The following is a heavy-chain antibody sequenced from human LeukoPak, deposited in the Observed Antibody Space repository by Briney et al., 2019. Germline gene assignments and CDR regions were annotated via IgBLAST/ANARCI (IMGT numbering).Heavy chain of an antibody. V-gene: IGHV3-23*01. D-gene: IGHD6-13*01. CDR3: ARVYSSSWYKVFDY. CDR1: RFTFSSYA. J-gene: IGHJ4*02. Sequence: GASLRLSCAASRFTFSSYAMSWVRQAPGKGLEWVSAISGSGGSTYYADSVKGRFTISRDNSKNTLYLQMSSLRAEDTAVYFCARVYSSSWYKVFDYWGQGTLVTVSS. CDR2: ISGSGGST.